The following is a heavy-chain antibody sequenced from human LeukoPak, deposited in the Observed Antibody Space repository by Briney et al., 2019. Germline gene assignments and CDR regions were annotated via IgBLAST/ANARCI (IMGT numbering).Heavy chain of an antibody. CDR1: GFTFSSYS. V-gene: IGHV3-48*04. CDR2: ISSSSSTI. J-gene: IGHJ4*02. Sequence: PGGSLRLSCAASGFTFSSYSMNWVRQAPGKGLEWVSYISSSSSTIYYADSVKGRFTISRDNAKNSLYLQMNSLRAEDTAMYYCARDTPMYYFDYWGQGTLVTVSS. CDR3: ARDTPMYYFDY.